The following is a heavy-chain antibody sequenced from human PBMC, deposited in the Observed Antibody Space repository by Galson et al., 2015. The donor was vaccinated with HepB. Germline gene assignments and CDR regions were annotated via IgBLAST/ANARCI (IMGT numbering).Heavy chain of an antibody. V-gene: IGHV3-48*02. J-gene: IGHJ3*02. CDR2: ITSTSSTI. D-gene: IGHD2-2*02. CDR1: GFTFSNYG. CDR3: ARDQLGYCSAKTCYNSHAFDI. Sequence: PRLSCAASGFTFSNYGMNWVRQAPGKGLEWVSYITSTSSTIYYADSVKGRFTMSRDNAKNSLYLQMDSLRDEDTAVYYCARDQLGYCSAKTCYNSHAFDIGGRWTMVTVSS.